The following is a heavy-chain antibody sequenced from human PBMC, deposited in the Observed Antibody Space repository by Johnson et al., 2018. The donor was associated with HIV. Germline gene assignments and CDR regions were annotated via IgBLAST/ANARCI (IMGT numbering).Heavy chain of an antibody. D-gene: IGHD4-23*01. V-gene: IGHV3-30*03. CDR3: ARGTWLTVVTSPDAFEF. CDR2: ISYDGADK. CDR1: GFTFSTYD. Sequence: QVQLVESGGGVVQPGRSLRLSCAASGFTFSTYDMHWVRQAPGKGLEWVALISYDGADKHYADSVKGRFTISRDNSKNTLYLQMNSLRTEDTAVYYCARGTWLTVVTSPDAFEFWGQGTMVTVSS. J-gene: IGHJ3*01.